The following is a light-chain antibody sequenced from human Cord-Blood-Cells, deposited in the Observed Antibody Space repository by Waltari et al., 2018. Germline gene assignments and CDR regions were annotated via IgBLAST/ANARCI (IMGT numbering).Light chain of an antibody. CDR1: QGISSD. V-gene: IGKV1-9*01. Sequence: DIQLTQSPSVLSASVVDRVTITRRASQGISSDLACYQQKPGKAPKLLIYAASTLQSGVPSRFSGSGYGTEVTLTISSLQPEDFATYYCQQLNSYPCTFGPGTKVEIK. CDR3: QQLNSYPCT. CDR2: AAS. J-gene: IGKJ3*01.